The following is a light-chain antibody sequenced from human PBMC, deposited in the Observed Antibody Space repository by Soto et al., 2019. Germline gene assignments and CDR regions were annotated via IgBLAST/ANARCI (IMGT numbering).Light chain of an antibody. CDR3: SSYTSSSSLV. CDR2: DVS. J-gene: IGLJ2*01. V-gene: IGLV2-14*03. Sequence: QSALTQPASVSGSPGQSITISCTGTSSDVGGYSYVSWYQQHPGKAPKLIIYDVSNRPSGVSNRFSGSKSGNTASLTISGLQAEDEAGYYCSSYTSSSSLVFGVGTKLTVL. CDR1: SSDVGGYSY.